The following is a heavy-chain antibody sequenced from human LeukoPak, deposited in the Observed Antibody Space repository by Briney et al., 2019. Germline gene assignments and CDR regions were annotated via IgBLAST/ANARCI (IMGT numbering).Heavy chain of an antibody. J-gene: IGHJ4*02. D-gene: IGHD3-16*01. CDR2: IYSSGTT. CDR1: GFTVSSDY. CDR3: ARDLAYFDY. V-gene: IGHV3-53*01. Sequence: GGSLRLSCAASGFTVSSDYMTWVRQAPGKGLEWVSVIYSSGTTYFADSVKGRFTISRDNSKNTLHLRMNSLRAEDTAVYYCARDLAYFDYWGQGTLVTVSS.